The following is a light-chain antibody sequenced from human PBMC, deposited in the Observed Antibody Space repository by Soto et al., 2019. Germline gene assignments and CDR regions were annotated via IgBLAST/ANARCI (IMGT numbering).Light chain of an antibody. J-gene: IGKJ1*01. CDR3: QQYMSYS. Sequence: DIQMTQSPSTLSASVGDRVTITCRASESMSNCLAWYQQKPGEAPTLLISGASSLQSVVPSRFIGSGSGTEFTLTISSLQPDDFAAYYCQQYMSYSFGQGTKVDI. V-gene: IGKV1-5*01. CDR1: ESMSNC. CDR2: GAS.